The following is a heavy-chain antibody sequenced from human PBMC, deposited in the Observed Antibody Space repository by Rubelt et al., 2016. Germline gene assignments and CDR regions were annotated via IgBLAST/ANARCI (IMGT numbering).Heavy chain of an antibody. V-gene: IGHV3-74*01. Sequence: GGALVQPGGSLRLSCAASGFTFSSYAMSWVRQAPGKGLEWVSRINSDGSSTNYADSVKGRFTISRDNAKNTLYVQMNSLRAEDTAVYYCARLSTVNEAFDIWGQGTMVTVSS. J-gene: IGHJ3*02. CDR1: GFTFSSYA. CDR3: ARLSTVNEAFDI. CDR2: INSDGSST. D-gene: IGHD4-17*01.